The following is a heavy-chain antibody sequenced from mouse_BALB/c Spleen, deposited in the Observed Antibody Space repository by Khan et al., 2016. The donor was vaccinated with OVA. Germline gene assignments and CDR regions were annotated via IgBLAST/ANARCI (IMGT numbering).Heavy chain of an antibody. CDR3: ARRGLRWDCDY. CDR1: GYTFINYW. D-gene: IGHD1-1*01. V-gene: IGHV1-7*01. Sequence: QVQLQQSGAELAKPGASVKMSCKASGYTFINYWILWVKQRPGQGLEWIGYINTSTGYTAYTQNFNDKATLTADKSSSTAYMQLSSLTSEDSAVYYCARRGLRWDCDYWGQGTTLTVSS. J-gene: IGHJ2*01. CDR2: INTSTGYT.